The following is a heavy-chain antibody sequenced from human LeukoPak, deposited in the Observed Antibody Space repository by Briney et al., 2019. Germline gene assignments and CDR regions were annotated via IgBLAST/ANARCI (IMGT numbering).Heavy chain of an antibody. CDR3: AKVWSSWYSFEY. CDR1: GFTFSSYA. J-gene: IGHJ4*02. CDR2: FSRSDDST. D-gene: IGHD6-13*01. V-gene: IGHV3-23*01. Sequence: GGSLRLSCAASGFTFSSYAMSWVRQAPGKGLEWVSGFSRSDDSTYCADSVKGRFTISRDNSKNTLYLQMNSLRAEDTAVYYCAKVWSSWYSFEYWGQGTLVTVSS.